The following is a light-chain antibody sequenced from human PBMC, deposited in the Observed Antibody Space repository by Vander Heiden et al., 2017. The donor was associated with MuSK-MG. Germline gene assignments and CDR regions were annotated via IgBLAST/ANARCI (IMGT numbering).Light chain of an antibody. CDR3: QQEYSIPHT. V-gene: IGKV4-1*01. CDR1: QSVLYTSNNTNY. Sequence: DIVMTQPPDSLAVSLGERATTNCKSSQSVLYTSNNTNYVAWYQQKPGQPPKLLIYWASTRESGVPDRFSGSGSGTDFTLTISSLQAEDVAVYYCQQEYSIPHTFGQGTKLEIK. CDR2: WAS. J-gene: IGKJ2*01.